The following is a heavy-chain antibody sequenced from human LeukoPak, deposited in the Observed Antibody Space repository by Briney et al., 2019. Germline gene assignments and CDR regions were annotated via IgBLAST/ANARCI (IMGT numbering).Heavy chain of an antibody. CDR3: VIDHDWGAFHI. CDR2: ISSNGGST. J-gene: IGHJ3*02. V-gene: IGHV3-64D*06. Sequence: GGSLRLSCSASGFTFSTYAMHWVRQAPGKGLEYVSGISSNGGSTYYADSVKGRFTISRDNSKNTLYLQMSSLRVEDTAVYYCVIDHDWGAFHIWGQGTIVTVSS. CDR1: GFTFSTYA. D-gene: IGHD7-27*01.